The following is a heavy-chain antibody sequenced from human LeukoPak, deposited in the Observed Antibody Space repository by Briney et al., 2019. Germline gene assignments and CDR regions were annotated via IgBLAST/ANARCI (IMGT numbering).Heavy chain of an antibody. CDR3: ASAYGRHAFGSGSYNDY. CDR2: ISSDVSNK. D-gene: IGHD3-10*01. Sequence: GGSLRLSCAASGFTFSNYAMHWVRQAPGKGLEWVAVISSDVSNKYYADSVKGRFTISRDNSKNMLYLQMNSLRAEDTAVYYCASAYGRHAFGSGSYNDYWGQGTLVTVSS. J-gene: IGHJ4*02. V-gene: IGHV3-30*04. CDR1: GFTFSNYA.